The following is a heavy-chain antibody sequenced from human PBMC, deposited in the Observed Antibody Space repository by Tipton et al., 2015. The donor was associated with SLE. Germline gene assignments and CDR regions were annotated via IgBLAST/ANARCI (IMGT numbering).Heavy chain of an antibody. CDR2: MASKSHGGTT. D-gene: IGHD2/OR15-2a*01. Sequence: VQLVQSGGGLVNHGGSLRLSCAVSGFSVTDVWMAWVRQAPGKGLEWVGHMASKSHGGTTDYSAPVEGRFTMSRDDSKNIMYLQMNSLKNEDTAVYYCTGSFLGNWGQGTLVTVSS. CDR1: GFSVTDVW. J-gene: IGHJ4*02. V-gene: IGHV3-15*04. CDR3: TGSFLGN.